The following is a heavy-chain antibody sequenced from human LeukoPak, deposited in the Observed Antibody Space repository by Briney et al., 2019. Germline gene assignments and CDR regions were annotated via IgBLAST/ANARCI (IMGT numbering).Heavy chain of an antibody. CDR3: VRDLILVWTPGDDFDF. CDR2: VDEKGGVR. V-gene: IGHV3-74*03. CDR1: GVPLSSYG. D-gene: IGHD2-8*01. Sequence: GGSLRLSCAVSGVPLSSYGMHWVCHAPAKWLEFVSLVDEKGGVRTYADSVKGRFTVSRDNAKQTVYLQMNNLEVGDTAIYYCVRDLILVWTPGDDFDFWGQGTLVTVSS. J-gene: IGHJ4*02.